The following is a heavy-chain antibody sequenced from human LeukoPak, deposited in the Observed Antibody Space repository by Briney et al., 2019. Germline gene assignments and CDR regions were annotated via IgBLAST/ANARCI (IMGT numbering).Heavy chain of an antibody. Sequence: GGSLRLSCAASGFAFNIYSMNWVRQAPGKGLEWISYMTGNSKTINYADSVKGRFTISRDNAENSLFLQMNSLRAEDTAIYYCARSRDWYADYWGQGSLVTVSS. V-gene: IGHV3-48*01. D-gene: IGHD3-9*01. J-gene: IGHJ4*02. CDR1: GFAFNIYS. CDR2: MTGNSKTI. CDR3: ARSRDWYADY.